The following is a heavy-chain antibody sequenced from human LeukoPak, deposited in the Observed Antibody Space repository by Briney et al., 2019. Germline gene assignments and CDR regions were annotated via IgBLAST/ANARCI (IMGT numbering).Heavy chain of an antibody. V-gene: IGHV4-61*02. J-gene: IGHJ5*02. CDR3: AREVAWFEDIVVVVAATNWFDP. CDR2: IYTSGST. CDR1: GGSISSGSYY. Sequence: TLSLTCTVSGGSISSGSYYWSWIRQPAGKGLEWIGRIYTSGSTNYNPSLKSRVTISVDTSKNQFSLKLSSVTAADTAVYYCAREVAWFEDIVVVVAATNWFDPWGQGTLVTVSS. D-gene: IGHD2-15*01.